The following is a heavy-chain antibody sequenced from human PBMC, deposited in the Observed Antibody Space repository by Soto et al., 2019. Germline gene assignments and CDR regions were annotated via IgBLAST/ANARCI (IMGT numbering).Heavy chain of an antibody. CDR1: GFTFSSYG. CDR3: ARDLDRPGFGELFDP. Sequence: GGSLRLSCAASGFTFSSYGMHWVRQAPGKGLEWVAVIWYDGSNKYYADSVKGRFTISRDNSKNTLYLQMNSLRAEDTAVYYCARDLDRPGFGELFDPWGQGTLVTVSS. D-gene: IGHD3-10*01. J-gene: IGHJ5*02. CDR2: IWYDGSNK. V-gene: IGHV3-33*01.